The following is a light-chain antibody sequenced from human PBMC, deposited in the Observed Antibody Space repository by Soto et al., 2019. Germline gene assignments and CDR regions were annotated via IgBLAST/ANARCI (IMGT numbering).Light chain of an antibody. Sequence: QSVLTQPPSASGTPGQRVTISCSGSSSNIGSHFVYWYQQLPGPAPKLLIYRNAQRPSGVPDRFSGSKSGTSASLAISGFRSEDESEYSCAAWYVHLSGWVFGGGTKLTVL. CDR2: RNA. CDR1: SSNIGSHF. V-gene: IGLV1-47*01. J-gene: IGLJ3*02. CDR3: AAWYVHLSGWV.